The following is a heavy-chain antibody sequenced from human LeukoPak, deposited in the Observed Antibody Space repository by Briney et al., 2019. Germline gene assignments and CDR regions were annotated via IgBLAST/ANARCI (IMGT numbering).Heavy chain of an antibody. Sequence: PSETLSLTCVGDGGSLRDHFWSWIRQPPGKTLEWIGEVNYWGNTNYSPSLKSRVTISIDTSTKQISLRLNSVSAADTAAYYCARDCYYGSGSYCYWGQGTLVSVSS. CDR3: ARDCYYGSGSYCY. D-gene: IGHD3-10*01. CDR1: GGSLRDHF. CDR2: VNYWGNT. V-gene: IGHV4-34*01. J-gene: IGHJ4*02.